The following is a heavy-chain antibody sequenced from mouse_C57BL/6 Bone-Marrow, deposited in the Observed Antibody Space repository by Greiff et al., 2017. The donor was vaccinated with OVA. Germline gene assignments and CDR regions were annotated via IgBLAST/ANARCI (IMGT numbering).Heavy chain of an antibody. V-gene: IGHV1-54*01. CDR2: INPGSGGT. Sequence: QVQLQQSGAELVRPGTSVKVSCKASGYAFTNYLIEWVKQRPGQGLEWIGVINPGSGGTNYNEKFKGKATLTADKSSSTAYMHLSSLTSEDSAVYFCARGEGPYDGYYFDYWGQGTTLTVSS. J-gene: IGHJ2*01. CDR3: ARGEGPYDGYYFDY. D-gene: IGHD2-3*01. CDR1: GYAFTNYL.